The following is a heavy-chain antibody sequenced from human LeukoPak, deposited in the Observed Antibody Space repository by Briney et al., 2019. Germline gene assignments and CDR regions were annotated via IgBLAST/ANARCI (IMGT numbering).Heavy chain of an antibody. CDR3: ARDLSTASYYFDY. CDR1: GFTFSIYG. D-gene: IGHD2-2*01. J-gene: IGHJ4*02. V-gene: IGHV3-33*01. CDR2: IWNDGSNK. Sequence: PGGSLRLSCAASGFTFSIYGMHWVRQAPGKGLEWVAVIWNDGSNKYYADSVKGRFTISRDNSKNTLYLQMNSLRAEDTAVYSCARDLSTASYYFDYWGQGTLVTVSS.